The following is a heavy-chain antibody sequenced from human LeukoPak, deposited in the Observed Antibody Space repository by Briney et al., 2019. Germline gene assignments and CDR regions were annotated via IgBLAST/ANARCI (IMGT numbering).Heavy chain of an antibody. Sequence: GGSLRLSCAASGFTFSSYGMHWVRQAPGKGLEWVAVISYDGSNKYYADSVKGRFTISRDNSKNTLYLQMNSLRAEDTAVYYCAKDDYYGSGSYVDYWGQGTLVTVSS. D-gene: IGHD3-10*01. CDR1: GFTFSSYG. J-gene: IGHJ4*02. CDR3: AKDDYYGSGSYVDY. V-gene: IGHV3-30*18. CDR2: ISYDGSNK.